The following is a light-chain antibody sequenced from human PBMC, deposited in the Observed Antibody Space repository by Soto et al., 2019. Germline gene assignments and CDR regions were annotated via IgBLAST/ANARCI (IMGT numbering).Light chain of an antibody. V-gene: IGKV3-15*01. CDR2: DTS. CDR3: QQYNNLPWT. CDR1: QGIVDT. J-gene: IGKJ1*01. Sequence: VMRQSAATLSVSPGECATLSCRASQGIVDTLAWYQHKPGQTPRLLIYDTSTRATGVPTRFSGSRSGAEFTLTINSLQSEDFAVYSCQQYNNLPWTFGQGTKVDIK.